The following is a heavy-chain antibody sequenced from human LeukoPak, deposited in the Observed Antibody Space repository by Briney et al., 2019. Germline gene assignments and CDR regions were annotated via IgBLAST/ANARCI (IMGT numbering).Heavy chain of an antibody. Sequence: PGGSLRLSCAASGFTFSSYSMNWVRQAPGKGLEWVSSISSSSSYIYYADSVKGRFTISRDNAKNSLYLQMNSLRAEDTAVYYCARDGVDTAMWRFDLWGRGTLVTVSS. D-gene: IGHD5-18*01. CDR2: ISSSSSYI. J-gene: IGHJ2*01. CDR1: GFTFSSYS. V-gene: IGHV3-21*01. CDR3: ARDGVDTAMWRFDL.